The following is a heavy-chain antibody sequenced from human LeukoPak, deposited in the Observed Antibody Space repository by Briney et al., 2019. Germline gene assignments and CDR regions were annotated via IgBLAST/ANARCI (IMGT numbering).Heavy chain of an antibody. D-gene: IGHD2-2*02. CDR1: GGSISSSSYY. V-gene: IGHV4-39*01. Sequence: PSETLSLTCAVSGGSISSSSYYWGWIRQPPGKGLEWIGSIYYSGSTYYNPSLKSRVTISVDTSKNQFSLKLTSVTAADTAVYYCARRDCSSTSCYSTPTLYYFDYWGQGTPVTVSS. CDR2: IYYSGST. J-gene: IGHJ4*02. CDR3: ARRDCSSTSCYSTPTLYYFDY.